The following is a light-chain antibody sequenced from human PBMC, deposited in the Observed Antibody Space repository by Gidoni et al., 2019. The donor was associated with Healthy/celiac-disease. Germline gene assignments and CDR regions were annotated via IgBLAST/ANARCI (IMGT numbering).Light chain of an antibody. CDR1: QSVRSN. CDR2: GAS. J-gene: IGKJ4*01. Sequence: ERGMTRSPATLSVSPGERATLDCRASQSVRSNLAWSQQQPVQGPRVLIYGASTRANGIPARFSGSGSGTEFTLIIRSLQSEDFAVYYCQQYDNWLSLTFGGGTKV. V-gene: IGKV3-15*01. CDR3: QQYDNWLSLT.